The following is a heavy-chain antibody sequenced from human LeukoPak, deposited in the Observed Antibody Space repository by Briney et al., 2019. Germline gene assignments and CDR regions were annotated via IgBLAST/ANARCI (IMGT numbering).Heavy chain of an antibody. D-gene: IGHD6-13*01. V-gene: IGHV3-7*04. CDR3: ARVAAAVPDQ. CDR1: GFTFTTYW. CDR2: IRQDGSDK. J-gene: IGHJ5*02. Sequence: GGSPRLSCEASGFTFTTYWMTWIRQAPGKGLEWVANIRQDGSDKYYMDSVKGRFVISRDNAKNSVSLQMNSLRAEDTAVYYCARVAAAVPDQWGQGTLVTVSS.